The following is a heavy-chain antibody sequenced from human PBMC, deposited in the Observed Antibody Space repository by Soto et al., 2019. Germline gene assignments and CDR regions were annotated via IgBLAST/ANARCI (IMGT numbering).Heavy chain of an antibody. V-gene: IGHV4-59*08. CDR1: GGSITNYY. D-gene: IGHD3-10*01. Sequence: QVQLQESGPGLVKPSETLSLTCTVSGGSITNYYCSWFRQPPGKGLEWIGYINYDGYSAYNLSLRGRGPLSMDASKTEFSLMLESGTATDTAVYYCARHGFGPLHGLVDVWGPGTTVIVSS. CDR3: ARHGFGPLHGLVDV. CDR2: INYDGYS. J-gene: IGHJ6*02.